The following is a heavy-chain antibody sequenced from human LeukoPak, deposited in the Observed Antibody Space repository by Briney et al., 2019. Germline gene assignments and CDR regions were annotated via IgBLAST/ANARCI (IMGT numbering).Heavy chain of an antibody. J-gene: IGHJ5*02. CDR1: GGSISGYY. CDR2: IYSSGRT. Sequence: SETLSLTCAVSGGSISGYYWSWIRQSPGRGLEYIGHIYSSGRTDYNPSLQSRVTISVDTSRNQFSLWLNSVTAADTAVYYCARDAITGAADNNWFDPWGQGTLVTVSS. V-gene: IGHV4-59*01. D-gene: IGHD1-20*01. CDR3: ARDAITGAADNNWFDP.